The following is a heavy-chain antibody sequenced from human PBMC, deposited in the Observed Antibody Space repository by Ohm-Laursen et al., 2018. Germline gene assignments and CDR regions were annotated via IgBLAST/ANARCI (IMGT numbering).Heavy chain of an antibody. CDR2: IWYDGSNK. CDR3: AKVYYDSSGFDY. V-gene: IGHV3-33*06. D-gene: IGHD3-22*01. J-gene: IGHJ4*02. CDR1: GFTFSSYG. Sequence: SLRLSCAASGFTFSSYGMHWVRQAPGKGLEWVAVIWYDGSNKYYADSVKGRFTISRDNSKNTLYLQMNSLRAEDTAVYYCAKVYYDSSGFDYWGQGTLVTVSS.